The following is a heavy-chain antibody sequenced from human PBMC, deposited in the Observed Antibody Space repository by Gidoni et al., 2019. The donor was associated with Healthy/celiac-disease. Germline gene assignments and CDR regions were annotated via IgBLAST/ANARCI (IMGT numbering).Heavy chain of an antibody. CDR1: GGSFSGYY. Sequence: QVQLQQWGAGLLKPSATLSLTCAVYGGSFSGYYWSWIRQPPGKGLEWIGEINHSGSTNYNPSLKSRVTISVDTSKNQFSLKLSSVTAADTAVYYCARGWGAMAYYYFDYWGQGTLVTVSS. CDR2: INHSGST. CDR3: ARGWGAMAYYYFDY. D-gene: IGHD3-16*01. J-gene: IGHJ4*02. V-gene: IGHV4-34*01.